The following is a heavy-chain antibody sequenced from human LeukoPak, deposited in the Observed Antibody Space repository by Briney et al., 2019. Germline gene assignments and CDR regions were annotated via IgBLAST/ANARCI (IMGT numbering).Heavy chain of an antibody. V-gene: IGHV4-39*01. CDR3: ARQVVEATLGYFDY. CDR2: VYYRGSP. CDR1: GGSITSTSYY. D-gene: IGHD1-26*01. Sequence: SETLSLTCTVSGGSITSTSYYWGCIRQPPEKGLEWIGSVYYRGSPYYNPSLKSRVTISVDSSKNHFSLKLSSVTAADTAVYYCARQVVEATLGYFDYWGQGTLITVSS. J-gene: IGHJ4*02.